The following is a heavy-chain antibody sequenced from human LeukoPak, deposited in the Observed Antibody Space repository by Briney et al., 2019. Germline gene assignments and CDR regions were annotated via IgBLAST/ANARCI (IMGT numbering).Heavy chain of an antibody. V-gene: IGHV3-66*01. J-gene: IGHJ4*02. D-gene: IGHD7-27*01. CDR1: GFTVTSNY. Sequence: GGPLRLSCAVSGFTVTSNYMSWVRQAPGKGLEWVSVIYSGATTYYADSVKGRFTVSRDTSKNTLYLQMISLRAEDTAVYYCARVALSGGDFDYWGQGTLVTVSS. CDR2: IYSGATT. CDR3: ARVALSGGDFDY.